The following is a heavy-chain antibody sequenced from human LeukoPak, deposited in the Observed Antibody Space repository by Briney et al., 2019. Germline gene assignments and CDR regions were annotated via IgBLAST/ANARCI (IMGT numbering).Heavy chain of an antibody. Sequence: GGSLRLSCAASGFTFSSYSMNWVRQAPGKGLEWVSSISSSSSYIYYADSVKGRFTISRDNAKNSLYLQMNSLRAEDTAVYYCAKDGQSSTKPFDYWGQGTLVTVSS. J-gene: IGHJ4*02. D-gene: IGHD6-6*01. CDR3: AKDGQSSTKPFDY. CDR2: ISSSSSYI. CDR1: GFTFSSYS. V-gene: IGHV3-21*04.